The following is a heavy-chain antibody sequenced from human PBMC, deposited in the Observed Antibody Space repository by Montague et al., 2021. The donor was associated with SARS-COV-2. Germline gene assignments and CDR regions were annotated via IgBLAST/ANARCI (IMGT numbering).Heavy chain of an antibody. V-gene: IGHV4-34*01. CDR3: ARLGDGWVPPPILGVGPYYSYYYIDV. J-gene: IGHJ6*03. CDR2: ST. Sequence: STNYNPSLKSRVTISADTSKNQFSLKLTSVAAADTAVYYCARLGDGWVPPPILGVGPYYSYYYIDVWGKGTTVTVSS. D-gene: IGHD2-2*02.